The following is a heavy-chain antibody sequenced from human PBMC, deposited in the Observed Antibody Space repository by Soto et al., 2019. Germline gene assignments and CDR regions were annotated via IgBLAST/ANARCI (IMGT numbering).Heavy chain of an antibody. CDR3: ARQRPELRAFDI. J-gene: IGHJ3*02. CDR1: GGSFSGYY. V-gene: IGHV4-34*01. Sequence: SETLSLTCAVYGGSFSGYYWSWIRQPPGKGLEWIGEINHSGSTNYNPSLKSRVTISVDTSKNQFSLKLSFVTAADTAVYYCARQRPELRAFDIWGQGTMVTVSS. CDR2: INHSGST. D-gene: IGHD1-7*01.